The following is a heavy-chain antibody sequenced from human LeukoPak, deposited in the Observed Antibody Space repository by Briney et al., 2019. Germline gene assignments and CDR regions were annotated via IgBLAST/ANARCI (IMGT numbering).Heavy chain of an antibody. CDR1: GFTFSSDW. CDR2: IRYVGSDK. V-gene: IGHV3-33*08. J-gene: IGHJ4*02. CDR3: ARENDYALDY. D-gene: IGHD4-17*01. Sequence: GGSLRLSCAAAGFTFSSDWMNWVRQAPGKGLEWVAVIRYVGSDKYYADSVKGRFTVSRDNSQNTMYLQMNSLRAEDTAVYYCARENDYALDYWGQGTLVTVSS.